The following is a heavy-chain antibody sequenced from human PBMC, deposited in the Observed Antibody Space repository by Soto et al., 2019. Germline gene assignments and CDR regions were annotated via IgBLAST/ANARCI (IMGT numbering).Heavy chain of an antibody. CDR1: GFSLTTSGVG. Sequence: QNTLNESGPTVVRPTETLTLTCRFSGFSLTTSGVGGGWIRQSPGKAPEWLALIYWDVDKRYSASLKSRLTITTDTAKNQVVLTVSDLEPTDTATYYCAHRVLRTVFGLVTTTAIYFDFWGQGTPGAVSS. CDR2: IYWDVDK. V-gene: IGHV2-5*02. CDR3: AHRVLRTVFGLVTTTAIYFDF. J-gene: IGHJ4*02. D-gene: IGHD3-3*01.